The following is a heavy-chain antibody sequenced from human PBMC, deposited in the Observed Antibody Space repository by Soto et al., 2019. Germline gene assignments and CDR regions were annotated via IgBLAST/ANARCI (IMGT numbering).Heavy chain of an antibody. CDR2: TYYRSKWYN. V-gene: IGHV6-1*01. D-gene: IGHD5-18*01. CDR1: GDSVSSNSAA. CDR3: ARGESYTAMINPDHGGYYFDY. J-gene: IGHJ4*02. Sequence: QVQLQQSGPGLVKPSQTLSLTCAISGDSVSSNSAAWNWIRQSPSRGLEWLGRTYYRSKWYNDYAVSVKSRITINPDTSKNQFSLQLNSVTPEDTAVYYCARGESYTAMINPDHGGYYFDYWGQGTLVTVSS.